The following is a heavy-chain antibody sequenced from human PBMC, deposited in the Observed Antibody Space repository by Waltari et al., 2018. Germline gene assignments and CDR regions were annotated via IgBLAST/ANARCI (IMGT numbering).Heavy chain of an antibody. CDR1: NASLHNHY. CDR2: INQIIGDT. CDR3: AREGSLYSSTGGWIGP. D-gene: IGHD2-2*01. J-gene: IGHJ5*01. Sequence: QVHLQESGPRLVKPSETLSLTCTFSNASLHNHYWSWIRQPPGKIMEWIGWINQIIGDTNNNPSLESRVIISSDISKNQFSLKLTSVTAADTAIYYCAREGSLYSSTGGWIGPWGQGMLVTVSS. V-gene: IGHV4-59*11.